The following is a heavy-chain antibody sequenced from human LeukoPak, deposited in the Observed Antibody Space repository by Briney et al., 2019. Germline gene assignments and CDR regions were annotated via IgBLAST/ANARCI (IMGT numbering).Heavy chain of an antibody. CDR1: GFTFSNYA. V-gene: IGHV3-23*01. CDR3: AKRDAYDTSGFSPLFDY. D-gene: IGHD3-22*01. CDR2: ISGDGVRS. J-gene: IGHJ4*02. Sequence: GGSLRLSCAASGFTFSNYAMSWVRQAPGKGLEWVSGISGDGVRSYYADSVKSRFTISRDNSKNTLYLQVNSLRAEDTAVYYCAKRDAYDTSGFSPLFDYWGQGTLVTVSS.